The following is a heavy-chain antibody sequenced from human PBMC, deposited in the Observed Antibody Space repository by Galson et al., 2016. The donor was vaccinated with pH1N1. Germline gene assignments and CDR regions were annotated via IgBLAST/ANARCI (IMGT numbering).Heavy chain of an antibody. J-gene: IGHJ2*01. V-gene: IGHV3-23*01. D-gene: IGHD6-6*01. CDR2: ISVSSLST. Sequence: SLRLSCAASGFTFTNYAIHWVRQAPGKGLEWVSFISVSSLSTYYADSVKGRFTLSRDTSKNTVYLQMNSLRAEDTAVYYCTKDHKQRVVGLGNFDLWGRGTLVTVSS. CDR3: TKDHKQRVVGLGNFDL. CDR1: GFTFTNYA.